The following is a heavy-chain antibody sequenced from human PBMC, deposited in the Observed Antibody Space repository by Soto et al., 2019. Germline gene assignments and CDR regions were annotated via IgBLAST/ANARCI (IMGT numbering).Heavy chain of an antibody. V-gene: IGHV1-2*02. Sequence: GASVKVSCKASGYTLTGYYMHWVRQAPGQGLEWMGWINPNSGGTNYAQKFQGRVTMTRDTSISTAYMELSRLRSDDTAVYYCARDLISSSPHFDYWGQGTLVTVSS. CDR1: GYTLTGYY. CDR3: ARDLISSSPHFDY. J-gene: IGHJ4*02. D-gene: IGHD6-6*01. CDR2: INPNSGGT.